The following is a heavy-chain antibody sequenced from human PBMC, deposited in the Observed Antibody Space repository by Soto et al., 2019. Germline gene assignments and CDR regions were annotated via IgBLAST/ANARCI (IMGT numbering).Heavy chain of an antibody. J-gene: IGHJ4*02. Sequence: QMQLQESGPGLVKPSETLSLTCTVSGGSISSSSYYWGWIRQPPGQGLEWLGTIYSLGNTYYNPSLKSGVTGAVNKSKRQLFLKLSSVTAPDTAVYYWARQIYDSSGYYYAYWGQGTLVTVSS. CDR1: GGSISSSSYY. D-gene: IGHD3-22*01. CDR2: IYSLGNT. V-gene: IGHV4-39*01. CDR3: ARQIYDSSGYYYAY.